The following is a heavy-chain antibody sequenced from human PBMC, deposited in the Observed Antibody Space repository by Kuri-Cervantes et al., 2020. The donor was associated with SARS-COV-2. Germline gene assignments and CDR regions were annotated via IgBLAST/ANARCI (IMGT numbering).Heavy chain of an antibody. D-gene: IGHD4-17*01. J-gene: IGHJ4*02. CDR1: GFTFSSYS. CDR2: ISGSTNYI. Sequence: GGSLRLSCAASGFTFSSYSMAWVRQAPGKGLEWVSSISGSTNYIYHADSVKGRFTISRDNSKNTLYLQMNSLRAEDTAVYYCARDWDDYGDYGFDYWGQGTLVTVSS. CDR3: ARDWDDYGDYGFDY. V-gene: IGHV3-21*01.